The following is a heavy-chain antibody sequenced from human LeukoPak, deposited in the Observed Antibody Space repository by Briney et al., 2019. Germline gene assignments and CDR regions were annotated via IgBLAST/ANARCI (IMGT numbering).Heavy chain of an antibody. CDR1: GYTFTGYY. Sequence: ASVKVSCKASGYTFTGYYMHWVRQAPGQGLEWMGWINPNSGGTYYGQKFQGWVTMTRDTSISTAYMELSRLRSDATAVYYCARAAYSSSWRPYYFDYWGQGTLVTVSS. CDR3: ARAAYSSSWRPYYFDY. V-gene: IGHV1-2*04. D-gene: IGHD6-13*01. J-gene: IGHJ4*02. CDR2: INPNSGGT.